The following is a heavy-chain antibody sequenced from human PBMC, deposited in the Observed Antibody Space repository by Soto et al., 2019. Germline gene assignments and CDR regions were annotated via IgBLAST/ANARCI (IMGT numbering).Heavy chain of an antibody. CDR3: ACGSSWYDFDY. D-gene: IGHD6-13*01. CDR1: GFTFSSYG. Sequence: QVQLVESGGGVVQPGRSLRLSCAASGFTFSSYGMHWVLQAPGKGLERVAVIWYDGSNKYYADSVKGRFTISRDNSKNTLYLQMNSLRAEDTAVYYCACGSSWYDFDYWGQGTLVTVSS. CDR2: IWYDGSNK. V-gene: IGHV3-33*01. J-gene: IGHJ4*02.